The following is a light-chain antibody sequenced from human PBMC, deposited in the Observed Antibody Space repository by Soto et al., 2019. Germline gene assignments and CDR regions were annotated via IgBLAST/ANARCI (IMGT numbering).Light chain of an antibody. CDR3: SSYTGSITWV. CDR1: RSDVGGYNY. Sequence: QSVLTQPASVSGSPGQSITISCTGTRSDVGGYNYVSWYQQHSGKAPKLMIYDVSNRPSGVSSRFSGSKSGNTASLTISGLQVEDEADYYCSSYTGSITWVFGGGTKLTVL. J-gene: IGLJ3*02. CDR2: DVS. V-gene: IGLV2-14*03.